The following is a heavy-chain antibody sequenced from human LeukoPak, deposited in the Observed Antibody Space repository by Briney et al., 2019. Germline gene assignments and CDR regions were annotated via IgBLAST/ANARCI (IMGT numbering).Heavy chain of an antibody. Sequence: GGSLRLSCAASGFTFSSYGMHWVRQAPGKGLEWMAVISYDGSNKYYADSVKGRFTISRDNSKNTLYLQMNSLRAEDTAVYYCAKDSSYYYDSNGYFDYWGQGTLVTVSS. D-gene: IGHD3-22*01. CDR2: ISYDGSNK. CDR1: GFTFSSYG. J-gene: IGHJ4*02. V-gene: IGHV3-30*18. CDR3: AKDSSYYYDSNGYFDY.